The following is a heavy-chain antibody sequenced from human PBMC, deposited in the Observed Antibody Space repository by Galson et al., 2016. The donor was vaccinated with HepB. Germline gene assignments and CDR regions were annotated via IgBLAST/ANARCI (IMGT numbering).Heavy chain of an antibody. CDR1: GDSISSSDYW. D-gene: IGHD3-3*01. CDR2: IYYTGTT. Sequence: TLSLTCAVSGDSISSSDYWWTWIRQPPGKGLEWVGFIYYTGTTNYDPSLRSRLRMSVDTSRNQFYLELTSVTAADTAKYYCARASNLESDFDYWGQGMLVTVSP. J-gene: IGHJ4*02. V-gene: IGHV4-30-4*01. CDR3: ARASNLESDFDY.